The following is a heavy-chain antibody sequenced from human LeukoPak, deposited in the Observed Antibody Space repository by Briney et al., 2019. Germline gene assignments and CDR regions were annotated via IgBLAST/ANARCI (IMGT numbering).Heavy chain of an antibody. J-gene: IGHJ5*02. V-gene: IGHV4-39*01. CDR2: IYYSGST. CDR1: GGSISSSTYY. CDR3: ARQINMITFGGVPNWFDP. D-gene: IGHD3-16*01. Sequence: PSETLSLTCTVSGGSISSSTYYWGWIRQPPGKGLEWIGTIYYSGSTYYNPSLKSRVTISVDTSKNQFSLKLSSVTAADTAVYYCARQINMITFGGVPNWFDPWGQGTLVTVSS.